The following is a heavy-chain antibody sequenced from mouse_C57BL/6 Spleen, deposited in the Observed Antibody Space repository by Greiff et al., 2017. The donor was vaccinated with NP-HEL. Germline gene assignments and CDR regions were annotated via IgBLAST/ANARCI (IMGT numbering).Heavy chain of an antibody. CDR1: GYTFTDYS. V-gene: IGHV1-76*01. D-gene: IGHD1-1*01. J-gene: IGHJ2*01. CDR3: ARGGNGVVATENDY. CDR2: IYPGSGNT. Sequence: QVQLQQSGAELVRPGASVKLSCKASGYTFTDYSIHWVKQRPGQGLEWIARIYPGSGNTYYNEKFKGKATLTADKSSSTAYMQLSSLTSEDSAVYFGARGGNGVVATENDYWGQGTTLTVSS.